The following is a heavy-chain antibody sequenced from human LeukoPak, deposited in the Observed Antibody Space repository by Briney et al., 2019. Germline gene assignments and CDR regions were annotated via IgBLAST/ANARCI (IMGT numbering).Heavy chain of an antibody. CDR3: APSAGYSSSYYFDY. V-gene: IGHV3-23*01. D-gene: IGHD6-6*01. Sequence: PGGSLRLACAASGFTFSSYAMSWVRQAPGKGLEWVSGISGSGDSTYYADSVKGRFTISRDNSKNTLYLQMNSLRAEDTAVYYCAPSAGYSSSYYFDYWGQGTLVTVSS. J-gene: IGHJ4*02. CDR2: ISGSGDST. CDR1: GFTFSSYA.